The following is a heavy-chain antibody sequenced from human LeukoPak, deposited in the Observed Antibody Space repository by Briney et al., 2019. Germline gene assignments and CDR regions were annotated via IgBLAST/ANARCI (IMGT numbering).Heavy chain of an antibody. D-gene: IGHD1-1*01. CDR2: IYHSGST. Sequence: PSETLSLTCAVSGYSISSGYYWGWIRQPSGKGLEWIGSIYHSGSTYYNPSLKSRVTISVDTSKNQFSLKLSSVTAADTAVYYCARWANDFDYWGQGTLVTVSS. CDR1: GYSISSGYY. V-gene: IGHV4-38-2*01. CDR3: ARWANDFDY. J-gene: IGHJ4*02.